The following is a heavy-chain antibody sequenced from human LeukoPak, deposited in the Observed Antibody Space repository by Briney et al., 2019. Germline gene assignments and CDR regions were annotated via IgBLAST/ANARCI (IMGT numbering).Heavy chain of an antibody. V-gene: IGHV3-23*01. CDR2: ISGSGGST. Sequence: GGSLRLSCIASGFTFSSYSMNWVRQAPGKGLEWVSAISGSGGSTYYADSVKGRFTISRDNSKNTLYLQMNSLRPEDTSMYYCARDVTGDYDFWSGYSTPDYWGQGTLVTVSS. J-gene: IGHJ4*02. D-gene: IGHD3-3*01. CDR1: GFTFSSYS. CDR3: ARDVTGDYDFWSGYSTPDY.